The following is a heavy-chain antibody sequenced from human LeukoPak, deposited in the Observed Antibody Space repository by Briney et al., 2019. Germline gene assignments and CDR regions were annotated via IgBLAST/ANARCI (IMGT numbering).Heavy chain of an antibody. CDR2: ISGGGSST. J-gene: IGHJ6*04. D-gene: IGHD3-10*02. CDR3: AELGITMIGGV. Sequence: GGSLRLSCAASEFTYSNYAMNWVRQAPGKGLEWVSGISGGGSSTYYADSVKGRFTISRDNAKNSLYLQMNSLRAEDTAVYYCAELGITMIGGVWGKGTTVTISS. CDR1: EFTYSNYA. V-gene: IGHV3-23*01.